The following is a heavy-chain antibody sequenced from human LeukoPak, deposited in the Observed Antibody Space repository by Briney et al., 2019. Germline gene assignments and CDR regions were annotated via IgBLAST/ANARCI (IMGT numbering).Heavy chain of an antibody. CDR2: ISATGTT. Sequence: SETLSLTCGVSGGSMTSYCWSWIRQAPGKGLEWIGYISATGTTNYNPSLGSRLTISMDASKNQFSSSLTSVTAADTAVYYCASGYTNWWPLDYWGQGARVIVSS. D-gene: IGHD5-24*01. CDR3: ASGYTNWWPLDY. CDR1: GGSMTSYC. V-gene: IGHV4-59*12. J-gene: IGHJ4*02.